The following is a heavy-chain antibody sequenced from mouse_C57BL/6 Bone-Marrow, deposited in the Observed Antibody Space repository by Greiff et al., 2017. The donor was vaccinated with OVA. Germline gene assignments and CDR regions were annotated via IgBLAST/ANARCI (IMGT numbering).Heavy chain of an antibody. J-gene: IGHJ1*03. D-gene: IGHD1-1*01. CDR3: ARYYYGSSYGWYFDV. Sequence: EVQLVESGPVLVKPGASVKMSCKASGYTFTDYYMNWVKQSHGKSLEWIGVINPYNGGTSYNQKFKGKATLTVDKSSSTAYMELNSLTSEDSAVYYCARYYYGSSYGWYFDVWGTGTTVTVSS. V-gene: IGHV1-19*01. CDR2: INPYNGGT. CDR1: GYTFTDYY.